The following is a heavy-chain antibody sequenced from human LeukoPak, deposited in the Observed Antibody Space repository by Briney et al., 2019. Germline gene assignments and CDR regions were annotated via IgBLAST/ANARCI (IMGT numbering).Heavy chain of an antibody. D-gene: IGHD3-10*01. CDR2: INSDGSST. CDR1: GFTFSSYW. V-gene: IGHV3-74*01. Sequence: GGSLRLSCAASGFTFSSYWMHWVRHAPGKGLVWVSRINSDGSSTSYADSVKGRFTISRDNAKNTLYLQMNSLRAEDTAVYYCARASYYYGSGSYRPAAVYYFDYRGQGNLVTVSS. CDR3: ARASYYYGSGSYRPAAVYYFDY. J-gene: IGHJ4*02.